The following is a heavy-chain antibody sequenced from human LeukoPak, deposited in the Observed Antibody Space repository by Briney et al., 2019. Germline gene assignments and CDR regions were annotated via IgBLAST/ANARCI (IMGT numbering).Heavy chain of an antibody. Sequence: SETLSLTCTVSGGSISSSSYYWGWIRQPPGKGLEWIGSIYYTGSTHYNPSLKSRVTITVDTSKNQFFLKLRAVTTADTAVYYCARSYYYASSGYRIWRWADAFDIWGQGTMVTVSS. D-gene: IGHD3-22*01. J-gene: IGHJ3*02. CDR1: GGSISSSSYY. CDR2: IYYTGST. CDR3: ARSYYYASSGYRIWRWADAFDI. V-gene: IGHV4-39*01.